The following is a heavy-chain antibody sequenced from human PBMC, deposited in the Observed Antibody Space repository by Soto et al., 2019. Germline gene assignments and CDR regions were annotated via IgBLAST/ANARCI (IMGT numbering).Heavy chain of an antibody. D-gene: IGHD1-1*01. Sequence: ASVKVSCKASGYTFTSYGISWVRQAPGQGLEWMGRISVYFGKANYAQKFQGRVTMTTDESTSTAYMELSSLRSEDTAVYYCARGRTSGTTGTSTTYYYGMDVWGQGTTVTVSS. CDR2: ISVYFGKA. V-gene: IGHV1-18*01. J-gene: IGHJ6*02. CDR1: GYTFTSYG. CDR3: ARGRTSGTTGTSTTYYYGMDV.